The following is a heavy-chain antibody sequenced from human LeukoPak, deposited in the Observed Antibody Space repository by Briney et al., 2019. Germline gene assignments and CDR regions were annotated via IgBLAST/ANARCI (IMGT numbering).Heavy chain of an antibody. J-gene: IGHJ5*02. CDR1: GYTFITYY. V-gene: IGHV1-46*01. CDR3: ARESPPNWFDP. CDR2: INPNGGTT. Sequence: ASVKASCKASGYTFITYYIHWVRQAPGQGLEWMGIINPNGGTTSYAQKFQGRVTMTRDTSTSTVYMELSSLRSDDTAMYYCARESPPNWFDPWGQGTLVTVSS.